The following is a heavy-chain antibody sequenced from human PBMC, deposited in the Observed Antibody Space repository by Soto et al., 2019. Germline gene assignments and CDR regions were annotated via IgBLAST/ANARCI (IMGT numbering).Heavy chain of an antibody. CDR2: ISSSSSYI. CDR3: ARDQPGYSYGYGLGY. D-gene: IGHD5-18*01. Sequence: EVQLVESGGGLVKPGGSLRLSCAASGFTFSSYSMNWVRQAPGKGLEWVSSISSSSSYIYYADSVKGRFTIARDNAKNLLLLQMSSLRAEDTAVYYCARDQPGYSYGYGLGYWGQGTLVTVSS. J-gene: IGHJ4*02. CDR1: GFTFSSYS. V-gene: IGHV3-21*01.